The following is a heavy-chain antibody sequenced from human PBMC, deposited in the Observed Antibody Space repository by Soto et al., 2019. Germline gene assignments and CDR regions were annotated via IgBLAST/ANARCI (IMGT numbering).Heavy chain of an antibody. D-gene: IGHD2-21*02. Sequence: EVPLVESGGGLVQPGGSLRLSCAASGFTVSSNYMSWVRQAPGKGLEWVSVIYSGGSTYYADSVKGRFTISRDNSKNTLYLQMNSLRAEDTAVYYCARDLSCGGDCYSSWFDPWGQGTLVTVSS. V-gene: IGHV3-66*01. CDR2: IYSGGST. CDR3: ARDLSCGGDCYSSWFDP. CDR1: GFTVSSNY. J-gene: IGHJ5*02.